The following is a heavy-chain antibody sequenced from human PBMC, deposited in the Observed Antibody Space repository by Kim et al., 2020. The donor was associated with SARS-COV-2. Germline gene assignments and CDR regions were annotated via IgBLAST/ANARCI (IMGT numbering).Heavy chain of an antibody. Sequence: SETLSLTCTVSGGSISSSSYYWGWIRQPPGKGLEWIGSIYYSGSTYYNPSLKSRVTISVDTSKNQFSLKLSSVTAADTAVYYCARDHLWWEPWWGYYYY. CDR3: ARDHLWWEPWWGYYYY. CDR2: IYYSGST. J-gene: IGHJ6*01. D-gene: IGHD2-21*01. V-gene: IGHV4-39*07. CDR1: GGSISSSSYY.